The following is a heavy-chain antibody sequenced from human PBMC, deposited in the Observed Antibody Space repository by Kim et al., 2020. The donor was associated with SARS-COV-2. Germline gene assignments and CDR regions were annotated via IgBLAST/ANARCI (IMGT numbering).Heavy chain of an antibody. V-gene: IGHV4-4*07. D-gene: IGHD6-13*01. CDR3: ARVRQDSSRFFDY. J-gene: IGHJ4*02. Sequence: NPAPESRGTMSVDTSKNQYSLKLSSVAAADTTVYYCARVRQDSSRFFDYWGQGTLVTVSS.